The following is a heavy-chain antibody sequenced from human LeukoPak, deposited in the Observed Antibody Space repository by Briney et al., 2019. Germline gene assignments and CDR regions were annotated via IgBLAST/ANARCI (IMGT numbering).Heavy chain of an antibody. V-gene: IGHV1-18*01. J-gene: IGHJ6*02. Sequence: ASVRVSCKASGYTFTSYGISWVRQAPGQGLEWMGWISAYNGNTNYAQKLQGRVTMTTDTSTSTAYMELRSLRSDDTAVYYCARVMGSSWTYYYYGMDVWGQGTTVTVSS. CDR1: GYTFTSYG. CDR2: ISAYNGNT. CDR3: ARVMGSSWTYYYYGMDV. D-gene: IGHD6-13*01.